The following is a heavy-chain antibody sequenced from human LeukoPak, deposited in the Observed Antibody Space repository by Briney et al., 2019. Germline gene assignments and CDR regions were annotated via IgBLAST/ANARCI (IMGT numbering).Heavy chain of an antibody. CDR2: IYSGTI. Sequence: PGGSLRLSCTVSGFTVSSNSMSWVRQAPGKGLEWVSFIYSGTIHYSDSVKGRFTISRDNAKNSLYLQMNSLRAEDTAVYYCARDGGGWENWFDPWGQGTLVTVSS. V-gene: IGHV3-53*01. J-gene: IGHJ5*02. CDR1: GFTVSSNS. D-gene: IGHD3-16*01. CDR3: ARDGGGWENWFDP.